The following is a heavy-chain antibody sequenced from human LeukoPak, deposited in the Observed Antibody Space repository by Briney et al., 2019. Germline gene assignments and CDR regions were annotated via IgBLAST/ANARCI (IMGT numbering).Heavy chain of an antibody. V-gene: IGHV3-7*04. CDR3: ARDRYCSGN. J-gene: IGHJ4*02. D-gene: IGHD2-15*01. CDR1: GFTFSNYW. Sequence: GGSLRLSCAASGFTFSNYWMTWVRQAPGKGLEWVANIKQDASEMHYVDSVKGRFTISRDNAKNSPYLQMNSLRAEDTAVYYCARDRYCSGNWGQGTLVTVSS. CDR2: IKQDASEM.